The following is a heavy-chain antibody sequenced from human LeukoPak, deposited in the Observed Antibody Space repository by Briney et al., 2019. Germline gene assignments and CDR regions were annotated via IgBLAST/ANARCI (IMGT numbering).Heavy chain of an antibody. CDR2: INHSGST. CDR1: GGSFSGYY. CDR3: ARASLGLRLGELSLYPAFDY. V-gene: IGHV4-34*01. Sequence: SETLSLTRAVYGGSFSGYYWSWIRQPPGKGLEWIGEINHSGSTNYNPSLKSRVTISVDTSKNQFSLKLSSVTAADTAVYYCARASLGLRLGELSLYPAFDYWGQGTLVTVSS. D-gene: IGHD3-16*02. J-gene: IGHJ4*02.